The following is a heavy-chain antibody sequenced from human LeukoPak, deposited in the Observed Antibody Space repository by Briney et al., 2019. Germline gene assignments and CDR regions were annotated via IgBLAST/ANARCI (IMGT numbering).Heavy chain of an antibody. Sequence: GGSLRLSCAASGFTVSSNYTSWVRQAPGKGLEWASVIYSGGSTYYADSVKGRFTVSRDNSKNTLYLQMNSLRAEDTAVYYCARVSHSILVVAWGQGTLVTVSS. D-gene: IGHD3-3*02. J-gene: IGHJ5*02. CDR2: IYSGGST. CDR1: GFTVSSNY. V-gene: IGHV3-53*01. CDR3: ARVSHSILVVA.